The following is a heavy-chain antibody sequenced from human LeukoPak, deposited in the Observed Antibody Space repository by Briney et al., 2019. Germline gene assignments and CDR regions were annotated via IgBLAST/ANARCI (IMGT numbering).Heavy chain of an antibody. CDR3: ARARGGGSGYYLDY. D-gene: IGHD3-22*01. V-gene: IGHV1-69*05. J-gene: IGHJ4*02. CDR2: IIPIFGTA. Sequence: SVKVSCKASGGTFSSYAISWVRQAPGQGLEWMGGIIPIFGTANYAQRFQGRVTITTDESTSAAYMELSSLRSEDTAVYYCARARGGGSGYYLDYWGQGTLVTVSS. CDR1: GGTFSSYA.